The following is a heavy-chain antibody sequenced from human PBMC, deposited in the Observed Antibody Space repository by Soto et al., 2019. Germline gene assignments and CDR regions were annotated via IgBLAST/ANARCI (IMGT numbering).Heavy chain of an antibody. V-gene: IGHV1-2*04. CDR2: FNPNSGGT. CDR1: GYTFTDYF. D-gene: IGHD3-22*01. CDR3: ARALFSAPTYYDDSSDFGYFDP. Sequence: ASVKVSCKASGYTFTDYFIHWVRQAPGQGLEWMGWFNPNSGGTKYAQKFQDYVTMTGDTSISTAYMELSRLRSDDTAVYYCARALFSAPTYYDDSSDFGYFDPWGQG. J-gene: IGHJ5*02.